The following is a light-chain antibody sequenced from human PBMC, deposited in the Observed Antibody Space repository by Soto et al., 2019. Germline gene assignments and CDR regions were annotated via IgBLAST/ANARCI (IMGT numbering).Light chain of an antibody. CDR3: QHRGKWPRT. CDR2: GAS. J-gene: IGKJ2*01. Sequence: EIVLTQSPATLSLSPGERATHSCRASQSVSSYLAWYQQKHGQAPRLLIYGASNRATGIPARFSGSGSGTDFTLTISSLEPEDFAVYYCQHRGKWPRTFGQGTKLEIK. CDR1: QSVSSY. V-gene: IGKV3-11*01.